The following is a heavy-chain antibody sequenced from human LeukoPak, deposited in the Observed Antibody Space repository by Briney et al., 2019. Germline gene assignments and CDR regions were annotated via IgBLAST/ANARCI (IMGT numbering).Heavy chain of an antibody. Sequence: SVKVSCKASGGTFSSYAISWVRQAPGQGLEWMGRIIPIFGTANYAQKFQGRVTITTDESTSTAYMELSSLRSEDTAVYYCARSRGLETYGDYGPYYYYMDVWGKGTTVTVSS. CDR1: GGTFSSYA. V-gene: IGHV1-69*05. CDR3: ARSRGLETYGDYGPYYYYMDV. D-gene: IGHD4-17*01. CDR2: IIPIFGTA. J-gene: IGHJ6*03.